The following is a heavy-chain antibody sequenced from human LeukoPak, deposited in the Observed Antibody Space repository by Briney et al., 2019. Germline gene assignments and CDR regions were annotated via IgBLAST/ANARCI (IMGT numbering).Heavy chain of an antibody. Sequence: SVKVSCKASGGTFSSYAISWVRQAPGQGLEWMGGIIPIFGTANYAQKFQGRVTITADESTSTAYMELSSLRSEDTAVYYCARASEYSYGYPVGGSAFDYWGQGTLVTVSS. CDR3: ARASEYSYGYPVGGSAFDY. V-gene: IGHV1-69*13. D-gene: IGHD5-18*01. J-gene: IGHJ4*02. CDR2: IIPIFGTA. CDR1: GGTFSSYA.